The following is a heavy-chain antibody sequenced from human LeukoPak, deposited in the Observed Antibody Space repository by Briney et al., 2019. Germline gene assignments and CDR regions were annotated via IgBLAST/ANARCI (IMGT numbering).Heavy chain of an antibody. CDR2: SYYNGNT. J-gene: IGHJ4*02. V-gene: IGHV4-59*01. D-gene: IGHD6-13*01. Sequence: SETLSLTCTVSGGSITNYYWSWIRQPPGKGLEWIGFSYYNGNTNYNPSLKSRVTISVYMSKDQFSLSLRSVTAADTAVYYCARVTGYRIEDYFDYWGQGTLVTVSS. CDR1: GGSITNYY. CDR3: ARVTGYRIEDYFDY.